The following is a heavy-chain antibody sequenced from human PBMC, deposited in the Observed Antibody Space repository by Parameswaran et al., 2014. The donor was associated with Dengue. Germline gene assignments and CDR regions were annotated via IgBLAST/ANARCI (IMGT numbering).Heavy chain of an antibody. Sequence: WVRQAPGQGLEWMGGIIPIFGTANYAQKFQGRVTITADESTSTAYMELSSLRSEDTAVYYCARDQGSRWPYYYGMDVWGQGTTVTVSS. CDR2: IIPIFGTA. CDR3: ARDQGSRWPYYYGMDV. V-gene: IGHV1-69*01. D-gene: IGHD6-13*01. J-gene: IGHJ6*02.